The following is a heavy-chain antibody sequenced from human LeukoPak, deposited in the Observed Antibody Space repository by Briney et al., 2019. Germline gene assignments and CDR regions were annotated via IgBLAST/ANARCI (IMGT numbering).Heavy chain of an antibody. V-gene: IGHV3-11*01. J-gene: IGHJ6*02. CDR3: ARDIAVADSGWDYYYYGMDV. CDR2: ISSSGSTI. D-gene: IGHD6-19*01. Sequence: GGSLRLSCAASGFTFSDYYMSWIRQAPGKGLEWVSYISSSGSTIYYADSVKGRFTISRDNAKNSLYLQMNSLRAEDTAVYYCARDIAVADSGWDYYYYGMDVWGQGTTVTVSS. CDR1: GFTFSDYY.